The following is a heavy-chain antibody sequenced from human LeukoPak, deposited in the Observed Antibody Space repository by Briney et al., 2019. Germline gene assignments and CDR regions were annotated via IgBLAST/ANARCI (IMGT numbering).Heavy chain of an antibody. CDR2: IYYSGST. Sequence: SETLSLTCTVSGGSISSYYWSWIRQPPGKGLEWIGYIYYSGSTNYNPSLKSRVTISVDTSKNQFSLKLSSVTAADTAVYYCAREEGNSGHFDYWGQGTLVTVSS. CDR1: GGSISSYY. V-gene: IGHV4-59*01. D-gene: IGHD4-23*01. J-gene: IGHJ4*02. CDR3: AREEGNSGHFDY.